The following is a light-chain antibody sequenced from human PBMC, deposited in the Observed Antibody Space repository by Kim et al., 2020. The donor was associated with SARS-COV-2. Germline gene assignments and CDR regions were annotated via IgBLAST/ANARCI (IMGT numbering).Light chain of an antibody. Sequence: GKAARIPFGGNNIGSKSVPWYQQKPGQAPVLVIYYDSDRPSGIPERFSGSNSGNTATLTISRVEAGDEADYYCQVWDSSSDHPGVVFGGGTKLTVL. V-gene: IGLV3-21*04. CDR2: YDS. CDR1: NIGSKS. CDR3: QVWDSSSDHPGVV. J-gene: IGLJ2*01.